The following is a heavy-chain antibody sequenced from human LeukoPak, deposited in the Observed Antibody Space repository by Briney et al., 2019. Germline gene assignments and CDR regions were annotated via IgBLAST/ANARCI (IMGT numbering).Heavy chain of an antibody. D-gene: IGHD2-15*01. CDR2: IYYSGST. CDR3: ARDGGVHCSGGSCLGSFDY. V-gene: IGHV4-59*01. J-gene: IGHJ4*02. Sequence: SETLSLTCTVSGGSISSYHWSWIRQPPGKGLEWIGYIYYSGSTNYNPSLESRVTISVDTSKNQFSLKLSSVTAADTAAYYCARDGGVHCSGGSCLGSFDYWGQGTLVTVSS. CDR1: GGSISSYH.